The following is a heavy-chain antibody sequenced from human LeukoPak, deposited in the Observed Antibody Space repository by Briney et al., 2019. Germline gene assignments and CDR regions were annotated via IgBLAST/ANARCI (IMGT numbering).Heavy chain of an antibody. Sequence: GASVKVSCKASGYTFTGYYMHWVRQAPGQGLEWMGGIIPIFGTANYAQKFQGRVTITADEYTSTAYMELSSLRSEDTAVYYCASIIVGATMGYFDYWGQGTLVTVSS. CDR2: IIPIFGTA. J-gene: IGHJ4*02. CDR3: ASIIVGATMGYFDY. D-gene: IGHD1-26*01. V-gene: IGHV1-69*13. CDR1: GYTFTGYY.